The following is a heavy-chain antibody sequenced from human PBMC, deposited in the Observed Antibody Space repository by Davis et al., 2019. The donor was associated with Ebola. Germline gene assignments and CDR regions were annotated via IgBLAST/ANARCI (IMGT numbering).Heavy chain of an antibody. CDR1: GFTFSNAW. Sequence: PGGSLRLSCAASGFTFSNAWMSWVRQAPGKGLEWVGRIKSKTDGGTTDYAAPVKGRFTISRDDSKNTLYLQMNSLKTEDTAVYYCTTGDIVVVPAAADYYYYMDVWGKGTTVTVSS. V-gene: IGHV3-15*01. J-gene: IGHJ6*03. D-gene: IGHD2-2*01. CDR2: IKSKTDGGTT. CDR3: TTGDIVVVPAAADYYYYMDV.